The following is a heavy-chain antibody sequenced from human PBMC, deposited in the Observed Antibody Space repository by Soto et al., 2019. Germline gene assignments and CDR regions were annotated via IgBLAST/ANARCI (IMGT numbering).Heavy chain of an antibody. Sequence: GGSLRLSCVGSGFTFSNAWMSWGRQAPGKGLEWVGRIKSKTDGGTTDYAAPVKGRFTISRDDSKNTLYLQMNSLKTEDTAVYYCTTDYPFFYYDSSGYYNNWFDPWGQGTLVTVSS. D-gene: IGHD3-22*01. CDR2: IKSKTDGGTT. CDR1: GFTFSNAW. CDR3: TTDYPFFYYDSSGYYNNWFDP. V-gene: IGHV3-15*01. J-gene: IGHJ5*02.